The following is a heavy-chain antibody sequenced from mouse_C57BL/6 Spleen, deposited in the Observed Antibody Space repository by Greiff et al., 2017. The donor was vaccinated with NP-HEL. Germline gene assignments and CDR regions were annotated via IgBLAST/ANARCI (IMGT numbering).Heavy chain of an antibody. Sequence: EVQLQQSGPELVKPGASVKISCKASGYTFTDYYMNWVKQSHGKSLEWIGDINPNNGGTSYNQKFKGKATLTVDKSSSTAYMELRSLTSEDSAVYYCARNPYGSSWYFDVWGTGTTVTVSS. J-gene: IGHJ1*03. V-gene: IGHV1-26*01. CDR3: ARNPYGSSWYFDV. CDR1: GYTFTDYY. CDR2: INPNNGGT. D-gene: IGHD1-1*01.